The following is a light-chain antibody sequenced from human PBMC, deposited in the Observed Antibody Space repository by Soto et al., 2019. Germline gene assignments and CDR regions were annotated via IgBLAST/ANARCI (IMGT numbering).Light chain of an antibody. J-gene: IGKJ4*01. V-gene: IGKV1-5*03. Sequence: DIQMTQSPSTLSPSVGHRVTIPCRASQSISSRLDWYQQKPGTAPKLLIYDASSLESGVPSRFSGSRSGTEFTLTINSLQSEDFAVYYCQPYNSWPLTFGGGTKVDI. CDR2: DAS. CDR1: QSISSR. CDR3: QPYNSWPLT.